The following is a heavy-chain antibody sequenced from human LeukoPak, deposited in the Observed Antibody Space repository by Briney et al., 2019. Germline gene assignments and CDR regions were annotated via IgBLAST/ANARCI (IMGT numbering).Heavy chain of an antibody. CDR3: ERDFGGY. Sequence: GGSLRLSCVVSGFTFRSYSMNWVRQAPGKGLEWVSSISSSSSYIYYADSVKGRFTISRDNAKNSLDLQMNSLRAEDTALYYCERDFGGYWGQGTMVTVSA. CDR1: GFTFRSYS. J-gene: IGHJ4*02. CDR2: ISSSSSYI. D-gene: IGHD2-15*01. V-gene: IGHV3-21*04.